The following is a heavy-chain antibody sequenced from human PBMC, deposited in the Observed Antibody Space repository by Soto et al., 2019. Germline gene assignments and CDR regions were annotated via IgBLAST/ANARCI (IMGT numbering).Heavy chain of an antibody. D-gene: IGHD6-13*01. Sequence: PGESLKISCKGSGYSFTSYWIGWVRQMPGKGLEWMGIIYPGDSDTRYSPSFQGQVTISADKSISTAYLQWSSLKASDTAMYYCARSGQQLGPYYYYGMDVWGQGTTVTVSS. CDR2: IYPGDSDT. J-gene: IGHJ6*02. CDR1: GYSFTSYW. V-gene: IGHV5-51*01. CDR3: ARSGQQLGPYYYYGMDV.